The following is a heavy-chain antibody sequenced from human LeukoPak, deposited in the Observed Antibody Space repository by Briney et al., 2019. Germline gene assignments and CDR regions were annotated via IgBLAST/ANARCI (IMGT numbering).Heavy chain of an antibody. D-gene: IGHD3-22*01. Sequence: GGSLRLSCAASGFTFSSYSMNWVRQAPGKGLEWGSSISSSSSYIYYADSVKGRFTISRDNAKNSLYLQMNSLRAEDTAVYYCARDSTYYYDSSGYYPRGQGTLVTVSS. CDR1: GFTFSSYS. CDR3: ARDSTYYYDSSGYYP. J-gene: IGHJ4*02. V-gene: IGHV3-21*01. CDR2: ISSSSSYI.